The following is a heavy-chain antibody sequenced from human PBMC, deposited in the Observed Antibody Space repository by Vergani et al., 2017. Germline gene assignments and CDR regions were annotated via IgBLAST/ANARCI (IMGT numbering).Heavy chain of an antibody. Sequence: VQLQESGPGLVKHPGTLSLTCAVSGVSIKSGFWWNWVRQPPGKGLEWIGEIYYTGITNYNSSLKNRVSMAVDTSKNQFSWNLTSVTAADTAMYYCVGSQGGDVPHDKRGYFFYGMDVCVQGTTVTVSS. V-gene: IGHV4-4*03. CDR1: GVSIKSGFW. CDR2: IYYTGIT. J-gene: IGHJ6*02. CDR3: VGSQGGDVPHDKRGYFFYGMDV. D-gene: IGHD3-16*01.